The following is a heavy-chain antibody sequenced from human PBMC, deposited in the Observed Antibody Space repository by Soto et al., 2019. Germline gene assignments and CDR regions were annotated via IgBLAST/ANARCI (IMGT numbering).Heavy chain of an antibody. CDR2: IKQDGSEK. V-gene: IGHV3-7*01. D-gene: IGHD3-10*01. Sequence: EVQLVESGGGLVQPGGSLRLSCAASGFTFSSYWMTWVRQAPGKGLEWVANIKQDGSEKYYVDSVKGRFTISRDNARNSLFLQINSLSAEDTAVYYCARGYYYGTGSFSTENYLDVWGKGTTVTVSS. CDR3: ARGYYYGTGSFSTENYLDV. J-gene: IGHJ6*03. CDR1: GFTFSSYW.